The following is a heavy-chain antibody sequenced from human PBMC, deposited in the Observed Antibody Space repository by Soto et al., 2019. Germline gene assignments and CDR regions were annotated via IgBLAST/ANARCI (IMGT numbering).Heavy chain of an antibody. CDR3: TTGLRITIFGVVPTLDYYYGMDV. V-gene: IGHV3-15*01. J-gene: IGHJ6*02. Sequence: GGSLRLSCAASGFTFSNAWMSWVRQAPGKGLEWVGRIKSKTDGGTTDYAAPVKGRFTISRDDSKNTLYLQMNGLKTEDTAVYYCTTGLRITIFGVVPTLDYYYGMDVWGQGTTVTVS. CDR2: IKSKTDGGTT. CDR1: GFTFSNAW. D-gene: IGHD3-3*01.